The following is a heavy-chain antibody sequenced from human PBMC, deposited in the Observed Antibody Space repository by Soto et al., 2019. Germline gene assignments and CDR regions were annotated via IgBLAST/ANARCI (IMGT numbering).Heavy chain of an antibody. Sequence: QVQLVQSGAEVKKPGSSVKVSCKASGGTFSNYAISWVRQAPGQGLEWMGGIIPIFGTANYAQKFQGRVTITADESTSPDYMEPSSLRSEDTAIYYCAVGSVDIVPTGMRPFDPWGQGTLVTVSS. CDR3: AVGSVDIVPTGMRPFDP. CDR2: IIPIFGTA. J-gene: IGHJ5*02. CDR1: GGTFSNYA. V-gene: IGHV1-69*12. D-gene: IGHD5-12*01.